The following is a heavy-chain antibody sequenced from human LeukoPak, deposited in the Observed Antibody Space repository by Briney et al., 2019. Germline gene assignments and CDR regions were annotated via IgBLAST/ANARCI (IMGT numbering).Heavy chain of an antibody. V-gene: IGHV1-2*02. CDR3: ARESIGYCIGGSCWADY. J-gene: IGHJ4*02. CDR2: INPNSGGT. D-gene: IGHD2-15*01. CDR1: GYTFTGYY. Sequence: ASVKVSCKASGYTFTGYYMHWVRQAPGQGLEWMGWINPNSGGTNYAQKFQGRVTMTRDRSISTAYMELSRLRSDDTAVYYCARESIGYCIGGSCWADYWGQGTLVTVSS.